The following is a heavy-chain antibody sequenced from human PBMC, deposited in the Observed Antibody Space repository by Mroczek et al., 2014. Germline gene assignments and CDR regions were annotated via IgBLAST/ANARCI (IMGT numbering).Heavy chain of an antibody. Sequence: QVQLQESGPGLVKPSETLSLTCTVSGGSISSYYWSWIRQPAGKGLEWIGRIYTSGSTNYNPSLKSRVTMSVDTSKNQFSLKLSSVTAADTAVYYCAREGEEVRFLDDAFDIWGQGTMVTVSS. CDR3: AREGEEVRFLDDAFDI. CDR1: GGSISSYY. V-gene: IGHV4-4*07. CDR2: IYTSGST. J-gene: IGHJ3*02. D-gene: IGHD3-3*01.